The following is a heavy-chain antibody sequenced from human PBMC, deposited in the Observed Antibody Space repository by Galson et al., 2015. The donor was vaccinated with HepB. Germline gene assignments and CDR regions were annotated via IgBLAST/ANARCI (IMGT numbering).Heavy chain of an antibody. D-gene: IGHD1-26*01. CDR3: AKDRSGTYLDDALDI. Sequence: SLRLSCAASGFTFSAYAMSWVRQAPGKGLEWVSSISGSADSTNYADSVKGRFIISRDNSKSTVHLQINSLRAEDTAVYFCAKDRSGTYLDDALDIWGQGTMVTVSS. J-gene: IGHJ3*02. V-gene: IGHV3-23*01. CDR2: ISGSADST. CDR1: GFTFSAYA.